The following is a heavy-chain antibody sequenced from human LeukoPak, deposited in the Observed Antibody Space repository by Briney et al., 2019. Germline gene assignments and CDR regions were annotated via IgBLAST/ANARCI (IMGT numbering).Heavy chain of an antibody. V-gene: IGHV1-46*01. CDR3: ARDGDYDFWSGYSDY. CDR2: INPSGGST. CDR1: GYTFTSYY. D-gene: IGHD3-3*01. Sequence: ASVKVSCKAPGYTFTSYYMHWVRQAPGQGLEWMGIINPSGGSTSYAQKFQGRVTMTRDTSTSTVYMELSSLRSEDTAVYYCARDGDYDFWSGYSDYWGQGTLVTVSS. J-gene: IGHJ4*02.